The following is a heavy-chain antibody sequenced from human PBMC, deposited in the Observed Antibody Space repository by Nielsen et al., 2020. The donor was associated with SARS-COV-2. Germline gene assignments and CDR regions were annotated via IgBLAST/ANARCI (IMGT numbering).Heavy chain of an antibody. CDR1: GYTFTNYA. CDR3: ARGDWFDP. V-gene: IGHV7-4-1*02. J-gene: IGHJ5*02. CDR2: INTDTGNP. Sequence: ASVNVSCKASGYTFTNYAMNWVRQAPGQGLEFMGWINTDTGNPTYAQDFTGHYVLSLDTSVNTAYLQITNLKAEDTAVYYCARGDWFDPWGQGTLVSVSA.